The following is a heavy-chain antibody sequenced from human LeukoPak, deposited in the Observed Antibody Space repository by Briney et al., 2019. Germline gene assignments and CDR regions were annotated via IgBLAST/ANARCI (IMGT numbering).Heavy chain of an antibody. V-gene: IGHV4-39*01. D-gene: IGHD2-21*02. CDR1: GGSISSSSYY. CDR2: IYYSGST. CDR3: ARICGGDCYYYYYYGMDV. J-gene: IGHJ6*02. Sequence: PSETLSLTCTVSGGSISSSSYYWGWIRQPPGKGLEWIGSIYYSGSTHYNPSLKSRVTISVDTSKNQFSLKLSSVTAADTAVYYCARICGGDCYYYYYYGMDVWGQGTTVTVSS.